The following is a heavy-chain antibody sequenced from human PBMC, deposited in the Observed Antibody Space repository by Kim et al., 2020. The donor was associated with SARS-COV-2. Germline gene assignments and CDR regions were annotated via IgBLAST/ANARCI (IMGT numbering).Heavy chain of an antibody. V-gene: IGHV3-23*01. CDR1: GFTFGNHA. Sequence: GGSLRLSCVASGFTFGNHAMTWVRQAPGKGLEWVSSISGNTLTTHYADSVKGRFTISRDNSKNTVYLQANSLRVDDTAIYYCAKRSLIATTSVGVYYFDYWGQGPLIAVSP. CDR3: AKRSLIATTSVGVYYFDY. J-gene: IGHJ4*02. D-gene: IGHD2-21*01. CDR2: ISGNTLTT.